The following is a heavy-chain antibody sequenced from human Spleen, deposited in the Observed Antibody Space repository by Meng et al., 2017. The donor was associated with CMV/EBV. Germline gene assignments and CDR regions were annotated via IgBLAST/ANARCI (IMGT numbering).Heavy chain of an antibody. D-gene: IGHD2-2*02. CDR2: IYPGDSDT. Sequence: GESLKISCKGSGYTFTNYWIVWVRQMPGKGLEWMGIIYPGDSDTRYSPSFQGQVTISADKSISTAYLQWSSLKASDTAMYYCARRDIVVVPAAIPGDAFDIWGQGTMVTVSS. CDR1: GYTFTNYW. V-gene: IGHV5-51*01. J-gene: IGHJ3*02. CDR3: ARRDIVVVPAAIPGDAFDI.